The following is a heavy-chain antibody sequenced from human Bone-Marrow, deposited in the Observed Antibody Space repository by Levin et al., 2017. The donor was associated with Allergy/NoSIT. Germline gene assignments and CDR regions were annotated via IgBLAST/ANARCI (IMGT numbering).Heavy chain of an antibody. J-gene: IGHJ4*02. D-gene: IGHD6-19*01. Sequence: GGSLRLSCAASGFTVGNNYMRWVRQAPGKGLEWVSLIYSTGKTDYADSVKGRFTISRDKSKNTLFLQMNSLRVEDTAVYYCARDGGVAVAGDYWGQGTLVTVSS. V-gene: IGHV3-66*01. CDR1: GFTVGNNY. CDR3: ARDGGVAVAGDY. CDR2: IYSTGKT.